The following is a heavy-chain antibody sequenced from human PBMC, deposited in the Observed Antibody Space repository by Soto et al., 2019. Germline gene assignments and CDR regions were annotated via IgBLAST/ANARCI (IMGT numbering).Heavy chain of an antibody. Sequence: VQLVESGGGLVQPGGSLRLSCASSGFTFSRYWMHWVRQAPGKGLVWVSSISTDASSTSYADPVKGRFTISRDNAKNTLYLQMNSVRAEDTAVYYCARLPNKSPQNWGQGTLVIVSP. CDR3: ARLPNKSPQN. CDR1: GFTFSRYW. CDR2: ISTDASST. J-gene: IGHJ1*01. V-gene: IGHV3-74*01.